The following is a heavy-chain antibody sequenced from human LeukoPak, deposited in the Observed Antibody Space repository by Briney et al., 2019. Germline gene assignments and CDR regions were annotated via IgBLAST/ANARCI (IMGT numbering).Heavy chain of an antibody. V-gene: IGHV3-74*01. CDR3: ARGTTMVRGAMNWFDP. CDR2: INSDGSST. J-gene: IGHJ5*02. D-gene: IGHD3-10*01. Sequence: PGGSLRLSCAASGFTFSSYWMHWVRQAPGKGLVWVSRINSDGSSTSYADSVKGRFTISRDNAKNTLYLQMNSPRAEDTAVYYCARGTTMVRGAMNWFDPWGQGTLVTVSS. CDR1: GFTFSSYW.